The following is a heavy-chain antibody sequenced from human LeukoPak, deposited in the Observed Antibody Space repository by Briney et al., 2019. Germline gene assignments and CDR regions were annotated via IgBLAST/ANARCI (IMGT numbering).Heavy chain of an antibody. J-gene: IGHJ4*02. Sequence: ASVKVSCKASGYTFTGYYMHWVRQAPGQGLEWMGWINPNSGGTNYAQKFQGRVTMTRDTSISTAYMELSRLRSDDTAVYYCAKDQTSPPYFLDYWGQGTPVTVSS. CDR3: AKDQTSPPYFLDY. CDR1: GYTFTGYY. CDR2: INPNSGGT. D-gene: IGHD2-15*01. V-gene: IGHV1-2*02.